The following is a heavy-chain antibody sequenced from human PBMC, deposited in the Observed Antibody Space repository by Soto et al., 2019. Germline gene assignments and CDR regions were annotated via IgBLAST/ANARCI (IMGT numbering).Heavy chain of an antibody. CDR3: ARGGGDYYYYMDV. J-gene: IGHJ6*03. CDR2: IWYDGSSK. D-gene: IGHD4-17*01. Sequence: GGSLRLSCAASGFTFSSFGMHWVRQAPGKGLEWVAVIWYDGSSKFYADSVKGRFTISRDNSKNTLYLQMNSLRAEDTAVYYCARGGGDYYYYMDVWGKGTTVTVSS. V-gene: IGHV3-33*01. CDR1: GFTFSSFG.